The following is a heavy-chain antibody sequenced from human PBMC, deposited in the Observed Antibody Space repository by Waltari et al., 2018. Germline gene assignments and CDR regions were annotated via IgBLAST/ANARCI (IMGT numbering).Heavy chain of an antibody. D-gene: IGHD4-17*01. CDR1: GFSFSNYW. V-gene: IGHV3-7*01. J-gene: IGHJ4*02. CDR3: ARDPDYSDYELDY. CDR2: IKRDGSEK. Sequence: EVQLVESGGGLVQPGGSLRLSCAASGFSFSNYWMSWVRQAPGKGRELVANIKRDGSEKYYVDSVKGRFTISRDNTKNSLYLQMNSLRAEDTAVYYCARDPDYSDYELDYWGQGTLVTVSS.